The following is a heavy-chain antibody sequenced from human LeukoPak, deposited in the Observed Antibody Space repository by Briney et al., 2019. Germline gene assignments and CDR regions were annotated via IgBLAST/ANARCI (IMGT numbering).Heavy chain of an antibody. CDR1: GGSISSGGYY. Sequence: SETLSLTCTVSGGSISSGGYYWSWIRQHPGKGLEWIGYIYYSGSTYCNPSLKSRVTISVDTSKNQFSLKLSSVTAADTAVYYCARGMKNASGWYGVDYWGQGTLVTVSS. V-gene: IGHV4-31*03. D-gene: IGHD6-19*01. CDR3: ARGMKNASGWYGVDY. CDR2: IYYSGST. J-gene: IGHJ4*02.